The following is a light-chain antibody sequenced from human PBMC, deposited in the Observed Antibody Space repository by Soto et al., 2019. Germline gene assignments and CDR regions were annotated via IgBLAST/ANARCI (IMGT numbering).Light chain of an antibody. V-gene: IGKV3D-15*01. CDR3: QQYHDWPLT. Sequence: EIVLTQSPGTLLLSSGEGATLSCRASQSVSTKLAWYQQKPGQAPRLLIDGASTRATGIPARFSGSGSGTEFTLTISSLQSEDFAVYFCQQYHDWPLTFGGGTKVDIK. CDR1: QSVSTK. CDR2: GAS. J-gene: IGKJ4*01.